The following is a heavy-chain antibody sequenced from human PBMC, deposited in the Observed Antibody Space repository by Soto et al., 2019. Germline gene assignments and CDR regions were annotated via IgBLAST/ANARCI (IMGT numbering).Heavy chain of an antibody. Sequence: PWGTLRRSCAASVFTFSDYSMSWIRQAPGKGLAWVSYISSSSSYTNYADSVKGRFTISRDNAKNSLYLQMNSLRAEDTAVYYCARDRQLYYDYVWGSYRYDAFDIWGQGTMVSVSS. CDR3: ARDRQLYYDYVWGSYRYDAFDI. CDR1: VFTFSDYS. J-gene: IGHJ3*02. CDR2: ISSSSSYT. V-gene: IGHV3-11*06. D-gene: IGHD3-16*02.